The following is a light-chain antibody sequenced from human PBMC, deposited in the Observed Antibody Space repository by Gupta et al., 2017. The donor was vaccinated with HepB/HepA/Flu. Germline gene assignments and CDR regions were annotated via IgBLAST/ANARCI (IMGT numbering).Light chain of an antibody. Sequence: EIVLTQSPATLSLSPGERATRSCRASQSVSSYLDWLQQKPGQAPRLLIYDASNRDTGIPARFRGSGSGKDXPLTISXLEPEDFAIYYCQQRSKSPGITFGXGTRLVIK. CDR3: QQRSKSPGIT. V-gene: IGKV3-11*01. CDR1: QSVSSY. CDR2: DAS. J-gene: IGKJ5*01.